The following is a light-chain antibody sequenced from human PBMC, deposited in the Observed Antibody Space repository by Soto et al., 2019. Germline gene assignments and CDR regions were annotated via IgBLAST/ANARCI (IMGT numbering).Light chain of an antibody. Sequence: QSVLTQPASVSGSPGQSITVSCTGTSSDVGGYGYVSWYQQHPGKAPKLMIYEVSNRPSGVSNRFSGSKSGNTASLTISGLQAEDEADYYCSSYTSSSTYIFGTGTKVT. CDR2: EVS. CDR3: SSYTSSSTYI. V-gene: IGLV2-14*01. J-gene: IGLJ1*01. CDR1: SSDVGGYGY.